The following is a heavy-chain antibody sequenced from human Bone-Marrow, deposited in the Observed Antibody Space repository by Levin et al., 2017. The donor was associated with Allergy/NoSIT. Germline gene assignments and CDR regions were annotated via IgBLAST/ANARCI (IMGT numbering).Heavy chain of an antibody. CDR3: ARDPEGDSRCWRVPFFLAGKTWFDP. CDR2: ISYDGSNK. V-gene: IGHV3-30-3*01. J-gene: IGHJ5*02. D-gene: IGHD6-19*01. CDR1: GFTFSNCA. Sequence: LSLTCVASGFTFSNCAIHWVRQAPGKGLVWVAVISYDGSNKYYADSVKGRFTISRDNSKNTLFLQMNSLRPEDTAVYYCARDPEGDSRCWRVPFFLAGKTWFDPWGQGTLVTVSS.